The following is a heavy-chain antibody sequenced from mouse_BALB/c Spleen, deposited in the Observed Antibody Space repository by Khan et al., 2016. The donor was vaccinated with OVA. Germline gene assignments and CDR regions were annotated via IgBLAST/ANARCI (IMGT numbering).Heavy chain of an antibody. CDR2: ISPSGST. Sequence: EVQLQESGPGLVKPSQSLSLTCTVTGYSITSDYAWNWIRQFPGNKLEWMGYISPSGSTNYNPALKSRTSITRDTSKNQFFLQLNSVTTEDTATYYCARDGSRYNYAMDYWGQGTSVTVSS. D-gene: IGHD2-3*01. CDR1: GYSITSDYA. CDR3: ARDGSRYNYAMDY. J-gene: IGHJ4*01. V-gene: IGHV3-2*02.